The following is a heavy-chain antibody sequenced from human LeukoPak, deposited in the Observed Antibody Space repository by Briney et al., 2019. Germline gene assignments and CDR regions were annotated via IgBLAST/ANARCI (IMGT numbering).Heavy chain of an antibody. D-gene: IGHD2-15*01. V-gene: IGHV5-51*01. CDR1: GYSFSSYW. CDR3: ARLPCTGGSCSKTFDY. J-gene: IGHJ4*02. Sequence: GESLKISFKGSGYSFSSYWIGWVRPMPGKGLEWMGLINAADSDTRYSPSFQGQVLISVDKSISTAYLQWGNLKATDTALYYCARLPCTGGSCSKTFDYWGQGTLVTVYS. CDR2: INAADSDT.